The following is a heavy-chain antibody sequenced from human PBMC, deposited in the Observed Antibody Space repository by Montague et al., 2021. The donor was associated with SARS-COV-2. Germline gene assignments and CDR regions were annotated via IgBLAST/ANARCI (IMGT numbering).Heavy chain of an antibody. V-gene: IGHV4-61*02. CDR1: GGSITSGGYY. J-gene: IGHJ4*02. Sequence: TLSLTCNVSGGSITSGGYYWNWIRQPAGKGLEWIGRIYNSGSTILNPSLKSRVTISVDTSKNQFSLELSSVTAADTAAYYCARESLHLTGYYNDYFDYWGRGTLVTVSS. CDR2: IYNSGST. CDR3: ARESLHLTGYYNDYFDY. D-gene: IGHD3-9*01.